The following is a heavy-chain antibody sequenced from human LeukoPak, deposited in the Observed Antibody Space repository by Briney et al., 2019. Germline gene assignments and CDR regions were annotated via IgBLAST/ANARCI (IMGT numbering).Heavy chain of an antibody. CDR3: AKTAGTLDY. Sequence: GGSLRLSCAASGFTFSGFYMTWIRQAPGRGLEWISYISTTGSDISYADSVKGRFTISRDNVKNSLYLQMNSLTAEDTAVYYCAKTAGTLDYWGQGTLVTVSS. CDR1: GFTFSGFY. V-gene: IGHV3-11*01. CDR2: ISTTGSDI. J-gene: IGHJ4*02. D-gene: IGHD1/OR15-1a*01.